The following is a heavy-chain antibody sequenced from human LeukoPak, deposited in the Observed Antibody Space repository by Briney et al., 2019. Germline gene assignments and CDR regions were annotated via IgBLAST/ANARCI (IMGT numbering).Heavy chain of an antibody. CDR3: TRSTSRAFDI. V-gene: IGHV3-7*01. J-gene: IGHJ3*02. CDR1: GFTFRSYW. CDR2: IKQDGTEK. Sequence: GGSLRLSCAASGFTFRSYWLNWVRQAPGKGLEWVANIKQDGTEKYYVDSVKGRFTISRDNADNSLFLQMDSLRAEDTAIYYCTRSTSRAFDIWGLGTVVTVSS.